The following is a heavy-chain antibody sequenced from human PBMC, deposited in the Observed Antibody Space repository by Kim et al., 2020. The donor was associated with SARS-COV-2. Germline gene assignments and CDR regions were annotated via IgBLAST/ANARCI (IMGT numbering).Heavy chain of an antibody. CDR1: GYSISSGYY. V-gene: IGHV4-38-2*02. CDR3: ARGKIMITFGGVIAPPGFDI. J-gene: IGHJ3*02. D-gene: IGHD3-16*02. CDR2: IYHSGST. Sequence: SETLSLTCTVSGYSISSGYYWGWIRQPPGKGLEWIGSIYHSGSTYYNPSLKSRVTISVDTSKNQFSLKLSSVTAADTAVYYCARGKIMITFGGVIAPPGFDIWGQGTMVTVSS.